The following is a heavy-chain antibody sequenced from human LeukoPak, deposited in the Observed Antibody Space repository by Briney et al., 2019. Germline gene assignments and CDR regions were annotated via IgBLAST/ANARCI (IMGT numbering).Heavy chain of an antibody. Sequence: GGSLRLSCAASGFTVSSTYMTWVRQAPGKGLEWVSVIYGGGGTYYGDSVKGRFTISRDNSKNTLDLQMNSLRAEDTAVYYCARGHSSGHDAFDTWGQGTMVTVSS. CDR3: ARGHSSGHDAFDT. V-gene: IGHV3-53*01. CDR2: IYGGGGT. D-gene: IGHD6-19*01. CDR1: GFTVSSTY. J-gene: IGHJ3*02.